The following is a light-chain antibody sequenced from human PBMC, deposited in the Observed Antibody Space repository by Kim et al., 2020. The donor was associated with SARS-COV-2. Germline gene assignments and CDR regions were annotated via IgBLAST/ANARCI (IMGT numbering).Light chain of an antibody. CDR3: QLRYNWPPMFT. V-gene: IGKV3-11*01. CDR2: DAS. J-gene: IGKJ2*01. CDR1: ESVSHN. Sequence: SGASATVSCRASESVSHNLAWYQQKPGQSPRLLMYDASNRAAGVPARFSGSGSETDFTLTISSLEPEDFAVYYCQLRYNWPPMFTFGQGTKVDIK.